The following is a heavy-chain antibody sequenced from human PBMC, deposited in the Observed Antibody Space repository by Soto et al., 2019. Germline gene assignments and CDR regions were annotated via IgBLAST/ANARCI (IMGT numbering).Heavy chain of an antibody. CDR1: GYTLTELS. J-gene: IGHJ4*02. CDR2: FDPEDGET. Sequence: ASVKVSFKVSGYTLTELSMHWVRQAPGKGLEWMGGFDPEDGETIYAQKFQGRVTMTEDTSTDTAYMELSSLRSEDTAVYYCATILAVAGTPFDYWGQGTLVTVSS. D-gene: IGHD6-19*01. V-gene: IGHV1-24*01. CDR3: ATILAVAGTPFDY.